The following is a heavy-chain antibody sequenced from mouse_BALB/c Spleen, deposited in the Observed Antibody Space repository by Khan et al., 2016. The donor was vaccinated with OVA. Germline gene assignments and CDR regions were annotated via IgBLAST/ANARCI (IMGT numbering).Heavy chain of an antibody. CDR2: IWGDGST. J-gene: IGHJ4*01. CDR3: ARAYDGNYREAMDY. D-gene: IGHD2-10*01. Sequence: QVQLKDSGPGLVAPSQSLSITCTVSGFSLTGYGVHWVRQPPGKGLEWLGMIWGDGSTDYNSALKSSLNTSKDNTQSQVVLKMNRLQTDDTARYYCARAYDGNYREAMDYWGHGTSVTVSS. CDR1: GFSLTGYG. V-gene: IGHV2-6-7*01.